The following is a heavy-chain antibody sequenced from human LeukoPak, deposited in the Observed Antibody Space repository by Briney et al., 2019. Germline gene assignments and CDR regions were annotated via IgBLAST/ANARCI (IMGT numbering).Heavy chain of an antibody. J-gene: IGHJ4*02. CDR3: ARHEESSSPSRSGSYYFDY. V-gene: IGHV4-34*01. Sequence: NPSETLSLTCAVYGGSFSGYYWSWIRQPPGKGLEWIGEINHSGSTNYNPSLKSRVTISVDTSKNQFSLKLSSVTAADTAVYYCARHEESSSPSRSGSYYFDYWGQGALVTVSS. D-gene: IGHD6-13*01. CDR1: GGSFSGYY. CDR2: INHSGST.